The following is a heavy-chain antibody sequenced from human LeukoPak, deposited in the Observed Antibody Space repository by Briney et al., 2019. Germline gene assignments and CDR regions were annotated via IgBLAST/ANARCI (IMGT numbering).Heavy chain of an antibody. CDR2: INYSGNT. D-gene: IGHD6-13*01. CDR1: GGSLNSNSYY. V-gene: IGHV4-39*01. Sequence: SETLSLTCTVSGGSLNSNSYYWGWIRQPPGKGLEWIGSINYSGNTYYSPSLKSRVTISVDTSKNQFSLKLSSVTAAETAIYYCAGSYSSTWYSTFDLWGQGTVVTVSS. J-gene: IGHJ3*01. CDR3: AGSYSSTWYSTFDL.